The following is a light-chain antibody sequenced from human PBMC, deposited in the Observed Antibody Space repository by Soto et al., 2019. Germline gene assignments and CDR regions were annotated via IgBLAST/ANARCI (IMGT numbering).Light chain of an antibody. CDR1: NIGTKS. CDR2: YDS. V-gene: IGLV3-21*04. J-gene: IGLJ2*01. Sequence: SYELTQPPSVSVAPGKTARISCGRNNIGTKSVHWYQQKPGQAPVLVIYYDSARPSGIPERFSGSNAGNTATLTISTVEAGDEADYYCQVWDRSSDHRVVFGGGTKRTVL. CDR3: QVWDRSSDHRVV.